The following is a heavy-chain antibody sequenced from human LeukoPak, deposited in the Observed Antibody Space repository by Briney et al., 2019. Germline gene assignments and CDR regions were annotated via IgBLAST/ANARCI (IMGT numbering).Heavy chain of an antibody. J-gene: IGHJ4*02. CDR3: ARQELLWFGESQTY. Sequence: SQTLSLTCTVSGGSISSGDYYWSWIRQPPGKGLEWIGYIYYSGSTYYNPSLKSRVTISVDTSKNQFSLKLSSVTAADTAVYYCARQELLWFGESQTYWGQGTLVTVSS. V-gene: IGHV4-30-4*08. CDR1: GGSISSGDYY. CDR2: IYYSGST. D-gene: IGHD3-10*01.